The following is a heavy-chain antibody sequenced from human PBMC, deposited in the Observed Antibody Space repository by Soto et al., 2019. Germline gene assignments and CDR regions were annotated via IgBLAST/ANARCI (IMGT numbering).Heavy chain of an antibody. Sequence: KVSCKASGCTFSSYAISWVRQAPGQGLEWMGGIIPIFGTANYAQKFQGRVTITADESTSTAYMELSSLRSEDTAVYYCARGVACSSTSCYYYYGMDVWGQGTTVTVSS. CDR2: IIPIFGTA. V-gene: IGHV1-69*01. J-gene: IGHJ6*02. CDR3: ARGVACSSTSCYYYYGMDV. D-gene: IGHD2-2*01. CDR1: GCTFSSYA.